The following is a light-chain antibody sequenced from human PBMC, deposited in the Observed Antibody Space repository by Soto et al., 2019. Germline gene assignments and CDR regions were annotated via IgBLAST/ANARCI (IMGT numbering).Light chain of an antibody. Sequence: EIVFTQAPGTLSLSPGGRATRSCRASQSVSSSSLAWYQQKPGQAPRLLIYHTSTRATGIPARFSGSGSGTEFTLTISSLQSEDFADCFCQQTYSNLWTFGQGTKVDNK. J-gene: IGKJ1*01. CDR3: QQTYSNLWT. CDR1: QSVSSSS. CDR2: HTS. V-gene: IGKV3-20*01.